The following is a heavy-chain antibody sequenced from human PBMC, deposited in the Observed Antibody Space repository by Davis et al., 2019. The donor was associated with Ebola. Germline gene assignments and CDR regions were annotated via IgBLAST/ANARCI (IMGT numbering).Heavy chain of an antibody. CDR1: GFTFSSYG. CDR2: IWFDGSSI. J-gene: IGHJ4*02. CDR3: AREFREFFFDY. D-gene: IGHD3-10*01. Sequence: GGSLRLPCAASGFTFSSYGMHWVRQGPGKGREWVATIWFDGSSIHYADFVKGRFTISRDNSKKTLYLQMNSLRAEDTAVYYCAREFREFFFDYWGQGTLVTVSS. V-gene: IGHV3-33*01.